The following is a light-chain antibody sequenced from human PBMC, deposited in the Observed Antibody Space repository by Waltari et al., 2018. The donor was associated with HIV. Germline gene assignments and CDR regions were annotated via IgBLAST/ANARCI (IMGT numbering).Light chain of an antibody. CDR1: SSNIGGNT. Sequence: QSVLTQPPSASGTPGQRVTISCSGSSSNIGGNTVSWYQQLPGTAPKLLIYSNNQRPSGVPDRFSGSRSGTSASLAISGRQSEDETDYYCATWDDSLNGWVFGGGTKLTVL. J-gene: IGLJ3*02. V-gene: IGLV1-44*01. CDR3: ATWDDSLNGWV. CDR2: SNN.